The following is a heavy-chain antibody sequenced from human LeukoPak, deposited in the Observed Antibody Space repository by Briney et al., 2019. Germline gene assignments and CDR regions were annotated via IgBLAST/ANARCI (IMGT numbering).Heavy chain of an antibody. CDR1: GYTFTGYY. Sequence: GASVKVSCKASGYTFTGYYMHWVRQAPGQGLEWMGWINPNSGGTNYAQKFQGWVTMTRDTSISTAYMELSRLRSDDTAVYYCARANFEAVAGTYRYYGMDVWGQGTTVTVSS. J-gene: IGHJ6*02. CDR2: INPNSGGT. V-gene: IGHV1-2*04. D-gene: IGHD6-19*01. CDR3: ARANFEAVAGTYRYYGMDV.